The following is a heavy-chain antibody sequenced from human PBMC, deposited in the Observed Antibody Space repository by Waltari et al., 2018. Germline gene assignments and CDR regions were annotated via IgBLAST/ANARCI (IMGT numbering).Heavy chain of an antibody. Sequence: QVHLVESGGGVVQPGRSLRLSCEVSGFTFSDSGMHWVRQAPGKGLDGVAVISYDASSLHYADSVKGRFTISRDNSKNILYLQMNGLRPDDTAVYYCARRAPPYYFDYWGRGTLVTVSS. CDR3: ARRAPPYYFDY. CDR1: GFTFSDSG. D-gene: IGHD2-21*01. J-gene: IGHJ4*02. CDR2: ISYDASSL. V-gene: IGHV3-30*03.